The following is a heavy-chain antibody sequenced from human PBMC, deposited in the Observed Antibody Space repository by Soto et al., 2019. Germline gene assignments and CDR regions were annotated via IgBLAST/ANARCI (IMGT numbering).Heavy chain of an antibody. CDR3: TTDLESSRAWASDY. V-gene: IGHV3-15*07. Sequence: GGSLRLSCAASGFTFSNAWMNWVRQAPSKGLEWVARIKHRADGGTTDYAAPVKGRFTISRDDSRNTVFLQMDGLKVEDTAKDYCTTDLESSRAWASDYWGQGTLVTVSS. D-gene: IGHD2-2*01. CDR1: GFTFSNAW. CDR2: IKHRADGGTT. J-gene: IGHJ4*02.